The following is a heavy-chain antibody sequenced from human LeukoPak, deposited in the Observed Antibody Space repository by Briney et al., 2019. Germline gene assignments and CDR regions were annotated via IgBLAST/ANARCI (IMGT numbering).Heavy chain of an antibody. Sequence: GGSLRLSCAASGFTFSSYSMNWVRQAPGKGLEWVSSISSSVSYIYYADSVKGRFTISRDNSKNTLYLQMNSLRAEDTAVYYCARGIMTTVTTGDYFDYWGQGTLVTVSS. V-gene: IGHV3-21*04. CDR2: ISSSVSYI. J-gene: IGHJ4*02. CDR3: ARGIMTTVTTGDYFDY. CDR1: GFTFSSYS. D-gene: IGHD4-17*01.